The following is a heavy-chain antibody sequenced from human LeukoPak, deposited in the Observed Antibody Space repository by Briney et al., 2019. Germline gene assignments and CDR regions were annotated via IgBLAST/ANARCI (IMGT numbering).Heavy chain of an antibody. D-gene: IGHD3-16*01. CDR1: GGTFSSYA. CDR2: IIPIFGTA. V-gene: IGHV1-69*01. CDR3: VEDGARGYYYYYGMDV. Sequence: ASVKVSCKASGGTFSSYAISWVRQAPGQGPEWMGGIIPIFGTANYAQKFQGRVTITADESTSTAYMELSSLRSEDTAVYYCVEDGARGYYYYYGMDVWGQGTTVTVSS. J-gene: IGHJ6*02.